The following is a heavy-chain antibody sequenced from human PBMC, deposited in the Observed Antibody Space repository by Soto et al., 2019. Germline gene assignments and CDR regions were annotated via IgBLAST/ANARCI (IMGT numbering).Heavy chain of an antibody. V-gene: IGHV4-39*01. CDR2: VYYSGST. CDR1: GGSVTLTSYY. D-gene: IGHD3-3*01. Sequence: SETLSLTCSVSGGSVTLTSYYWGWIRQPPGKGLEWIGNVYYSGSTNYNPSLKSRVTISVDTSKNQFSLSLKSVTAADTAVYYCARGPYGSGYFPYQGYYYYGMDVWGQGTTVTVSS. CDR3: ARGPYGSGYFPYQGYYYYGMDV. J-gene: IGHJ6*02.